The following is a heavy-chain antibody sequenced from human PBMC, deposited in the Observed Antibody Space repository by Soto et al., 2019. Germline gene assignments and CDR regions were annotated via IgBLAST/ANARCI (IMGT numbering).Heavy chain of an antibody. CDR3: VIRRLQYAYYFDY. CDR1: AITFSNYP. J-gene: IGHJ4*02. V-gene: IGHV3-23*01. CDR2: ISGSGDTT. Sequence: QVLESGGGLVQPGGSLRLSCAASAITFSNYPMSWVRQAPGKGLAWVSAISGSGDTTYYADSVRGRFTISRDNSKNTLYLQMNSLRAEDTAVYYCVIRRLQYAYYFDYWGQGTLVTVSS. D-gene: IGHD4-4*01.